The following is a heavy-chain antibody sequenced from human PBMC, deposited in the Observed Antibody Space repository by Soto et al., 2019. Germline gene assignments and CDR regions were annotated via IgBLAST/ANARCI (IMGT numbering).Heavy chain of an antibody. Sequence: AAVKVSCQASGYTFTSYSMHWVRQAPGQGLEWMGIINPSSGRTSYAQNFQGRVTMTSDTSTSIVYMEMSSLKSEETAVYYCARDHNFGFILYAMDVWGQGTTVTVSS. CDR3: ARDHNFGFILYAMDV. J-gene: IGHJ6*02. V-gene: IGHV1-46*01. CDR1: GYTFTSYS. CDR2: INPSSGRT. D-gene: IGHD2-15*01.